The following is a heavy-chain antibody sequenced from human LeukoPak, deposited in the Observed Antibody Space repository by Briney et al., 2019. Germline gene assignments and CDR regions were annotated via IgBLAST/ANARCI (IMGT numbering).Heavy chain of an antibody. CDR1: GGTFSSYA. CDR3: ARERMNAFDI. J-gene: IGHJ3*02. CDR2: IIAILGKA. V-gene: IGHV1-69*13. D-gene: IGHD2-15*01. Sequence: SVKVSCKASGGTFSSYAISWGRQAPGQGVEWMGGIIAILGKANYAQKFQGTVTITADESTRTAYMELSSLRSEDTAVYYCARERMNAFDIWGQGTMVTVSS.